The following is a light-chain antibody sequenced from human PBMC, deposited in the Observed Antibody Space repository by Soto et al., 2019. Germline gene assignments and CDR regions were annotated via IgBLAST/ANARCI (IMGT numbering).Light chain of an antibody. CDR1: SSDVGGYNY. CDR3: RSYTSSTAYV. CDR2: EVT. J-gene: IGLJ1*01. Sequence: QSALTQPASVSGSPGQSITISCTGTSSDVGGYNYVSWYQLHPGKAPKLILYEVTNRPSGVSDRFSGSKSGNTASLTISGLQAEDEADYYCRSYTSSTAYVFGTGTKVTV. V-gene: IGLV2-14*01.